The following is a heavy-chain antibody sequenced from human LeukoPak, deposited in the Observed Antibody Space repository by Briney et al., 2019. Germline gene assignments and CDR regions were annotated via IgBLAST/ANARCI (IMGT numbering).Heavy chain of an antibody. CDR1: GFTFSSYS. Sequence: GGSLRLSCAASGFTFSSYSMNWVRQAPGKGLERVSYISSSSTIYYADSVKGRFTISRDNAKNSLYLQMNSLRAEDTALYYCAKEERIAAAVGYYGMDVWGQGTTVTVSS. CDR2: ISSSSTI. D-gene: IGHD6-13*01. V-gene: IGHV3-48*04. J-gene: IGHJ6*02. CDR3: AKEERIAAAVGYYGMDV.